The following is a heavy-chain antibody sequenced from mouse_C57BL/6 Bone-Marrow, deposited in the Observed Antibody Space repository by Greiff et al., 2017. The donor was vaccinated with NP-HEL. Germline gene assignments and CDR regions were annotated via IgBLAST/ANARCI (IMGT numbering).Heavy chain of an antibody. CDR2: FYPGRGLL. D-gene: IGHD2-3*01. CDR1: GYTFTEYT. J-gene: IGHJ4*01. V-gene: IGHV1-62-2*01. Sequence: QVQLKQSGAELVKPGASVKLSCKASGYTFTEYTIHWVKQRSGQGLEWIGWFYPGRGLLKYHENFKDQATLTADKSSSTVYMELSRLTSEDSAVYFCARHEDDGYDYYAMDYWGQGTSVTVSS. CDR3: ARHEDDGYDYYAMDY.